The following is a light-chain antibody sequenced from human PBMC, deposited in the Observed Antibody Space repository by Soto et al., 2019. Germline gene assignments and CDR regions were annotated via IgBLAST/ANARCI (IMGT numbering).Light chain of an antibody. CDR2: GAS. CDR3: QQYQDWPPIT. J-gene: IGKJ3*01. V-gene: IGKV3-15*01. Sequence: EIVLTQSPVSLSVSPGERATVSCRASESVSRSLAWYQQKPGQAPRLLIYGASTRATGVPGRFSGSGSGTHFTLTIASLLSEDFAVYYCQQYQDWPPITFGPGTKVDFK. CDR1: ESVSRS.